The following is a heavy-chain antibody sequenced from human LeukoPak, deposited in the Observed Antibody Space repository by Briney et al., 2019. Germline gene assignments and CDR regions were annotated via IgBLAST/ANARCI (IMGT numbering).Heavy chain of an antibody. J-gene: IGHJ3*01. V-gene: IGHV4-39*01. CDR2: IYYDGST. CDR3: ARRGDAWQILYSFDV. Sequence: SETLSLTCTVSGASLARDMYHWGWVRQSPGEGLEWLGTIYYDGSTFYSPSFKSRVTISINASKKQLSLNLASVTAADTAVYYCARRGDAWQILYSFDVWGQGTAVIVSS. D-gene: IGHD2-15*01. CDR1: GASLARDMYH.